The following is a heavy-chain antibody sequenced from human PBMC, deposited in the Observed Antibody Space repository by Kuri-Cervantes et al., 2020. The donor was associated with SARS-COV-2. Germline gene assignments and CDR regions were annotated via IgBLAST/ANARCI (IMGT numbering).Heavy chain of an antibody. J-gene: IGHJ6*03. D-gene: IGHD3-3*01. V-gene: IGHV1-8*03. CDR1: GYTFTSYD. Sequence: ASVKVSCKASGYTFTSYDINWVRQATGQGLEWMGWMNPNSGNTGYAQKFQGRVTITRNTSISTAYMELSSLRSEDTAVYYCARDSRSWYQVLLDRYSYSYMDVWGKGTTVTVSS. CDR3: ARDSRSWYQVLLDRYSYSYMDV. CDR2: MNPNSGNT.